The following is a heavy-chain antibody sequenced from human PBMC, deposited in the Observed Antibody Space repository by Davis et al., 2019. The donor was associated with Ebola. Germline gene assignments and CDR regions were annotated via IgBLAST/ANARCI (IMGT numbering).Heavy chain of an antibody. D-gene: IGHD4-17*01. CDR3: ASSRTTRSYYFDY. CDR2: IKSDGSTK. V-gene: IGHV3-74*01. J-gene: IGHJ4*02. Sequence: PGGSLRLSCVVSGFTFSNYWMHWVRQAPGKGLVWVSRIKSDGSTKSYADSVKGRFTISRDNSKNTLYLQMNSLRAEDTAVYYCASSRTTRSYYFDYWGQGTLVTVSS. CDR1: GFTFSNYW.